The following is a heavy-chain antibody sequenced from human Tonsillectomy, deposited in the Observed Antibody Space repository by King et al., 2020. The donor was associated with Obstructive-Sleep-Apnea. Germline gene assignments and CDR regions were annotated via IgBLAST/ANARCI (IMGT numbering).Heavy chain of an antibody. D-gene: IGHD5-18*01. V-gene: IGHV3-33*03. CDR1: GFDFNSNG. CDR3: AKDNNLDTPLVY. CDR2: IWYDATNK. Sequence: VQLVESGGGVVQPGRSLRLSCAASGFDFNSNGMHWVRQAPGKGLEWVAAIWYDATNKYYADSVKGRFTISRDNSKNMLFLQMNSLRAEDTAVYYCAKDNNLDTPLVYWGQGTLVTVSS. J-gene: IGHJ4*02.